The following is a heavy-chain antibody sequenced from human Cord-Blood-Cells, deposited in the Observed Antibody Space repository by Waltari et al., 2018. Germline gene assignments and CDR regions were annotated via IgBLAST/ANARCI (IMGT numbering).Heavy chain of an antibody. CDR3: ARGSGIAAAGTGGSFDY. CDR1: GGSFSGYY. Sequence: QVQLQQWGAGLLKPSETLSLTCAVYGGSFSGYYWSWIRQPPGKGLEWIGEIKRSGSTNYNPSLKSRVTISVDTSKDQFSLKLSSVTAADTAVYYCARGSGIAAAGTGGSFDYWGQGTLVTVSS. V-gene: IGHV4-34*01. D-gene: IGHD6-13*01. J-gene: IGHJ4*02. CDR2: IKRSGST.